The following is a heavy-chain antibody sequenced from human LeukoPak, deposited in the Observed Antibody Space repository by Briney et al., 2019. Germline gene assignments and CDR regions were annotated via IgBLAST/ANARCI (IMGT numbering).Heavy chain of an antibody. CDR2: IRSKTDGGTT. J-gene: IGHJ4*02. V-gene: IGHV3-15*07. CDR3: AKDTDYDFWSGYPHYFDY. Sequence: GGSLRLSCAASGFTFSAFGMNWVRQAPGKGLEWVGRIRSKTDGGTTDYTAPVKGRFTISRDDSKNTLYLQMNSLKTEDTAVYYCAKDTDYDFWSGYPHYFDYWGQGTLVTVSS. CDR1: GFTFSAFG. D-gene: IGHD3-3*01.